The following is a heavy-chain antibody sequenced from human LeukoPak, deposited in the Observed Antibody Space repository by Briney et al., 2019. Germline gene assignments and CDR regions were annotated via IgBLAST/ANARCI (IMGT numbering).Heavy chain of an antibody. CDR2: IIPIFGTA. Sequence: SVKVSCKASGGTFSSYAISWVRRAPGQGLEWMGGIIPIFGTANYAQKFQGRVTITADKSTSTAYMELSSLRSEDTAVYYCARERSYYGSGSYYYYYGMDVWGKGTTVTVSS. D-gene: IGHD3-10*01. J-gene: IGHJ6*04. CDR1: GGTFSSYA. V-gene: IGHV1-69*06. CDR3: ARERSYYGSGSYYYYYGMDV.